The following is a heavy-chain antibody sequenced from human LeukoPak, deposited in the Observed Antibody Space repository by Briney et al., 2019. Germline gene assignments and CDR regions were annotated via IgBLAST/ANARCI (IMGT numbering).Heavy chain of an antibody. CDR1: GGSFSGYY. J-gene: IGHJ4*02. CDR2: INHSGST. V-gene: IGHV4-34*01. D-gene: IGHD3-10*01. CDR3: ARSGARGYYGSGSYYKFLSYFDY. Sequence: SETPSLTCAVYGGSFSGYYWSWIRQPPGKGLEWIGEINHSGSTNYNPSLKSRVTISVDTSKNQFSLKLSSVTAADTAVYYCARSGARGYYGSGSYYKFLSYFDYWGQGTLVTVSS.